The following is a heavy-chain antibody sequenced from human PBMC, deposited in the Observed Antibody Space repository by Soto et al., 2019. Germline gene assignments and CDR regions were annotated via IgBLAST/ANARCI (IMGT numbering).Heavy chain of an antibody. Sequence: PGGSLRLSCAASAISFNTYGVTWVRQAPGKGLEWVSTVTVTGGSTYYADSVKGRFTISRDRSNYTVSLLLNSLRVEDTAIYYCEGQRSPAGWFDPWGQGTLVTVSS. CDR2: VTVTGGST. J-gene: IGHJ5*02. CDR1: AISFNTYG. V-gene: IGHV3-23*01. D-gene: IGHD3-10*01. CDR3: EGQRSPAGWFDP.